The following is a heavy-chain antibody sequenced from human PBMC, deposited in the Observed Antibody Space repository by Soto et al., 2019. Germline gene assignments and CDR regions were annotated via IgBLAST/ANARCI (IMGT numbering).Heavy chain of an antibody. Sequence: SETLSLTCAVYGGSFSGYYWSWIRQPPGKGLEWIGEINHSGSTNYNPSLKSRVTISVDRSKNQFSLKLSSVTAADTAVYYCARAMLWFGELSFFDYWGQGTLVTVSS. V-gene: IGHV4-34*01. CDR2: INHSGST. D-gene: IGHD3-10*01. CDR3: ARAMLWFGELSFFDY. J-gene: IGHJ4*02. CDR1: GGSFSGYY.